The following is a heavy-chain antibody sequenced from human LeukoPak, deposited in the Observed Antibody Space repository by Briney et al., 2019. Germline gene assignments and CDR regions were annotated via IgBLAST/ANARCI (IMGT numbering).Heavy chain of an antibody. J-gene: IGHJ3*02. Sequence: SETLSLTCSVSGGSISTYNYYWRWIRQPPGKGLEWIGSVYYTGSTYHNPSLKSRVTMSVDTSRNQFSLRLSSVTAADTAMYYCAREDSGISDDAFDIWGQGTMVTISS. V-gene: IGHV4-39*07. D-gene: IGHD1-26*01. CDR1: GGSISTYNYY. CDR3: AREDSGISDDAFDI. CDR2: VYYTGST.